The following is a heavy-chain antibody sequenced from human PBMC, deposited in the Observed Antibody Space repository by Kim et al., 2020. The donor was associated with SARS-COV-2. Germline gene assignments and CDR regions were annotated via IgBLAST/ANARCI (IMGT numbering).Heavy chain of an antibody. J-gene: IGHJ6*01. CDR2: ISYDGSNK. V-gene: IGHV3-30*18. D-gene: IGHD3-16*02. CDR3: AKHHLSHLGEVSLGHYY. CDR1: GFSFSYYG. Sequence: GGSLRLSCATSGFSFSYYGMHWVRQAPAKGLEWVAVISYDGSNKYYADSVKGRFTISRDNSNNTLFLQMNSLRAEDTAVYYCAKHHLSHLGEVSLGHYY.